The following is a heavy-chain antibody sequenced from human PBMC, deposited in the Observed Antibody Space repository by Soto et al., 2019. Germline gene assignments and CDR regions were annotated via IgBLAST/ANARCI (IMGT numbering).Heavy chain of an antibody. CDR2: ISAYNGNT. Sequence: ASVKVSCKASGYTFTSYGISWVRQAPGQGLEWMGWISAYNGNTNYAQKLQGRVTMTTDTSTSTAYMGLRSLRSDDTAVYYCARDPGAWNWNRSFRHFGYWGQGTLVTVSS. V-gene: IGHV1-18*01. J-gene: IGHJ4*02. D-gene: IGHD1-1*01. CDR1: GYTFTSYG. CDR3: ARDPGAWNWNRSFRHFGY.